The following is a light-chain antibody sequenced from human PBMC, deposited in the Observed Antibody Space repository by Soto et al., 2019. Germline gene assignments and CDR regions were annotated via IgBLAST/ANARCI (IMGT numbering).Light chain of an antibody. V-gene: IGKV3-15*01. Sequence: EIVMTQSPSTLSVSPGDSATLTCRASRSIGRNLAWHQQKPGQAPKLLIYAASTRATGIPARFSGSGSGTEFTLTISNLQSEDFAVYYCQQYNNYSLTFGQGTKVDI. CDR1: RSIGRN. CDR2: AAS. CDR3: QQYNNYSLT. J-gene: IGKJ1*01.